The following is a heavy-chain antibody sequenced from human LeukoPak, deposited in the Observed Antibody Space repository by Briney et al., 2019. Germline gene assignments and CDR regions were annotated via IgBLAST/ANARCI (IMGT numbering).Heavy chain of an antibody. V-gene: IGHV4-59*12. J-gene: IGHJ6*03. Sequence: SETLSLTCTVSGGSISSYYWSWIRQPPGKGLEWIGYIYYSGSTNYNPSLKSRVTMSVDTSKNQFSLKLSSVTAADTAVYYCARVISYGSYYYYMDVWGKGTTVTISS. D-gene: IGHD5-18*01. CDR3: ARVISYGSYYYYMDV. CDR2: IYYSGST. CDR1: GGSISSYY.